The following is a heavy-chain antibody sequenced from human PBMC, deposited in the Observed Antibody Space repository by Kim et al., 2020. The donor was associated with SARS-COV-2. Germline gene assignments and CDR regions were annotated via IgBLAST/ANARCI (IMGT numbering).Heavy chain of an antibody. Sequence: GGSLRLSCAASGFTFSDYYMSWIRQAPGKGLEWVSYISSSSSYTNYADSVKGRFTISRDNAKNSLYLQMNSLRAEDTAVYYCARFDILTGYSYDAFDIWGKGQWSPSLQ. V-gene: IGHV3-11*06. CDR3: ARFDILTGYSYDAFDI. J-gene: IGHJ3*02. CDR1: GFTFSDYY. CDR2: ISSSSSYT. D-gene: IGHD3-9*01.